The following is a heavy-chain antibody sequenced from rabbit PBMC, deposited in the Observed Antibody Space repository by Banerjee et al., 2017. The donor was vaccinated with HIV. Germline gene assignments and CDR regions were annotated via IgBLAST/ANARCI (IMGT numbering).Heavy chain of an antibody. J-gene: IGHJ3*01. CDR2: IYTGSGST. CDR1: GFSFSSDYD. CDR3: SREGGYVGSGYGTRFDL. D-gene: IGHD4-2*01. Sequence: QQQLVESGGGLVQPEGSLTLTCTASGFSFSSDYDMCWVRQAPGKGLELIACIYTGSGSTWYAGWVNGRFTISRSTSLNTVDLQMTSLTAADTANYFCSREGGYVGSGYGTRFDLWGQGTLVTVS. V-gene: IGHV1S43*01.